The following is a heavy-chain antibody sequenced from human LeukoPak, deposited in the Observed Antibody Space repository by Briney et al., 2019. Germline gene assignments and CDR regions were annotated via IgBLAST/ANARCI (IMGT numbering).Heavy chain of an antibody. CDR3: AREASGYSRDF. CDR1: GFTFSNYG. V-gene: IGHV3-33*01. D-gene: IGHD3-3*01. CDR2: IWYDGSDK. Sequence: PGRSLRLSCAASGFTFSNYGMHWVRQAPGKDLEWVAVIWYDGSDKFHADSVKGRLTISRDNSNNTLFLQMNSLRAEDTAVYYCAREASGYSRDFWGQGTLVIVSS. J-gene: IGHJ4*02.